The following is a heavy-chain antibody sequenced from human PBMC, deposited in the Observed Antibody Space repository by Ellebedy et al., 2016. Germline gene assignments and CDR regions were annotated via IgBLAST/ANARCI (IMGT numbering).Heavy chain of an antibody. CDR2: ISGSGGST. V-gene: IGHV3-23*01. CDR3: AKSGSGSYYYFDY. Sequence: GGSLRLXCAASGFTFSSYAMSWVRQAPGKGLEWVSAISGSGGSTYYADSVKGRFTISRDNSKNTLYLQMNSLRAEDTAVYYCAKSGSGSYYYFDYWGQGTLVTVSS. CDR1: GFTFSSYA. D-gene: IGHD1-26*01. J-gene: IGHJ4*02.